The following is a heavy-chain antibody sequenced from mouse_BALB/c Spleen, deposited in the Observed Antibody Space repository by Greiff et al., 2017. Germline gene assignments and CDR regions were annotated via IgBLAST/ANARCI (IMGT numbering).Heavy chain of an antibody. CDR3: ARRGYRYDGSMDY. V-gene: IGHV3-2*02. J-gene: IGHJ4*01. CDR2: ISYSGST. D-gene: IGHD2-14*01. CDR1: GYSITSDYA. Sequence: EVQLVESGPGLVKPSQSLSLTCTVTGYSITSDYAWNWIRQFPGNKLEWMGYISYSGSTSYNPSLKSRISITRDTSKNQFFLQLNSVTTEDTATYYCARRGYRYDGSMDYWGQGTSVTVSS.